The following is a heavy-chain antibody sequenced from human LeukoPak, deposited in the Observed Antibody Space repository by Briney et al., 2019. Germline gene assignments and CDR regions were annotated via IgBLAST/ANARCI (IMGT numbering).Heavy chain of an antibody. D-gene: IGHD3-16*02. V-gene: IGHV3-23*01. CDR3: ARDMQLST. Sequence: GGSLRLSCAVSGFTFSGSAISWVRQAPGGGLEWVSLIRYSGANSYYTDSVRGRFTISRENSKDTLFLQMNSLRAEDTAIYYCARDMQLSTWGLGTMVTVSS. J-gene: IGHJ3*01. CDR1: GFTFSGSA. CDR2: IRYSGANS.